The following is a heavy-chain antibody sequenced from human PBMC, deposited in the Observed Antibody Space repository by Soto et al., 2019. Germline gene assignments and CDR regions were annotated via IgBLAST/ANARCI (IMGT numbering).Heavy chain of an antibody. D-gene: IGHD1-7*01. V-gene: IGHV3-23*01. CDR1: GFTFSSYA. Sequence: GGSLRLSCAASGFTFSSYAMSWVRQAPGKGLEWVSAISGSGGSTYYADSVKGRFTISRDNSKNTLYLQMNSLRAEDTAVYYCAKDHITGTTALGYGMDVWGQGTTVTVSS. J-gene: IGHJ6*02. CDR2: ISGSGGST. CDR3: AKDHITGTTALGYGMDV.